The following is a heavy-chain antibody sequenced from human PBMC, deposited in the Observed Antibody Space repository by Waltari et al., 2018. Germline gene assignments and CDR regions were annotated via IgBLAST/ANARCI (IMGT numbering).Heavy chain of an antibody. CDR2: ISSTGTLV. D-gene: IGHD3-22*01. CDR1: GFPFRTYE. CDR3: ARESGYYNAFDI. J-gene: IGHJ3*02. V-gene: IGHV3-48*03. Sequence: EVQLVESGGGLVQPGGSLRLSCDASGFPFRTYEMNWVRQAPGKGLEWVSYISSTGTLVYYADSVKGRFTISRDNAKNSLYLQMNSLRVEDTAVYYCARESGYYNAFDIWGQGTMVTVSS.